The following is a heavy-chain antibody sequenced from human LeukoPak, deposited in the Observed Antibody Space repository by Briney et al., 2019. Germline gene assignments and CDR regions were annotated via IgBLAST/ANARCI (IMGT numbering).Heavy chain of an antibody. J-gene: IGHJ4*02. CDR1: GGSISRADYY. V-gene: IGHV4-30-4*08. CDR2: IYYGGST. Sequence: SQTLSLTCTVSGGSISRADYYWSWIRQPPGKGLEWIGYIYYGGSTYYNPSLKSRATISIDTSKNQFSLKLSSVTAADTAVYYCARDSDFWSGYYYFDYWGQGTLVTVSS. CDR3: ARDSDFWSGYYYFDY. D-gene: IGHD3-3*01.